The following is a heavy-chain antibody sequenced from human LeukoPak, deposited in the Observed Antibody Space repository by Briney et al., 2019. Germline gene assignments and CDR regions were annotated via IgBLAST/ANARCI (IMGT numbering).Heavy chain of an antibody. V-gene: IGHV3-48*04. Sequence: PGGSLRLSCAASGFTFSSYSMNWVRQAPGKGLEWASYISSSSSTIYYADSVKGRFTISRDNAKNSLYLQMNSLRAEDTAVYYCARVGYYDSSEGFDYWGQGTLVTVSS. CDR3: ARVGYYDSSEGFDY. J-gene: IGHJ4*02. CDR1: GFTFSSYS. CDR2: ISSSSSTI. D-gene: IGHD3-22*01.